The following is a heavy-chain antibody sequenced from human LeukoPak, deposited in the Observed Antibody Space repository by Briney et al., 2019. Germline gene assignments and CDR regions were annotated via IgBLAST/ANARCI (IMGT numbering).Heavy chain of an antibody. CDR3: ARVKDGYSPFDY. V-gene: IGHV3-21*01. CDR2: ISSSSSYI. J-gene: IGHJ4*02. D-gene: IGHD5-18*01. CDR1: GFTFSSYS. Sequence: GGSLRLSCAASGFTFSSYSMNWVRQAPGKGLEWVSSISSSSSYIYYADSVKGRFTISRDNAKNSLYLQLNSLRAEDTAVYYCARVKDGYSPFDYWGQGTLVTVSS.